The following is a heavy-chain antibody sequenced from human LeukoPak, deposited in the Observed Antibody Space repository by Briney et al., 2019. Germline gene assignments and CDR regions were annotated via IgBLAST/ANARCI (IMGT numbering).Heavy chain of an antibody. J-gene: IGHJ4*02. V-gene: IGHV4-38-2*01. CDR3: ARVRIAAAGIGGHDY. Sequence: SATLSLTCAVSGYSIDSGDYWGWIRQPPGKGLEWIGTIYHSGTTYYNPSLKSRVTILVDTSKNQFSLKLSSVTAADTAVYYCARVRIAAAGIGGHDYWGQGTLVSVSS. D-gene: IGHD6-13*01. CDR1: GYSIDSGDY. CDR2: IYHSGTT.